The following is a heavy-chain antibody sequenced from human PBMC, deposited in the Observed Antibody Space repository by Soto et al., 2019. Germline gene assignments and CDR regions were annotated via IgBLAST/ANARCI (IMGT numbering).Heavy chain of an antibody. D-gene: IGHD6-19*01. Sequence: QVQLQQWGAGLLKPSETLSLTCAVYGGSFSGYYWSWIRQPPGKGLEWIGEINHSGSTNYNPSLKSRVTISVDTPKNQFSLKLSSVTAADTAVYYCARGSKQWLPTCFDYWGQGTLVTVSS. CDR2: INHSGST. CDR1: GGSFSGYY. V-gene: IGHV4-34*01. CDR3: ARGSKQWLPTCFDY. J-gene: IGHJ4*02.